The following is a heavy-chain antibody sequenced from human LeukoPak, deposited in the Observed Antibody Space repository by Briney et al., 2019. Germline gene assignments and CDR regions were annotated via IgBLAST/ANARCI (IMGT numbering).Heavy chain of an antibody. CDR3: ARAVVPAAKVLGWFDP. D-gene: IGHD2-2*01. J-gene: IGHJ5*02. V-gene: IGHV4-61*01. Sequence: PAETLSLTCTVSGGSISSGSYYWSWIRQPPGKGLEWIGYIYYSGSTNYNPSLKSRVTISVDTSKNQFSLKLSSVTAADTAVYYCARAVVPAAKVLGWFDPWGQDTRVPVSS. CDR1: GGSISSGSYY. CDR2: IYYSGST.